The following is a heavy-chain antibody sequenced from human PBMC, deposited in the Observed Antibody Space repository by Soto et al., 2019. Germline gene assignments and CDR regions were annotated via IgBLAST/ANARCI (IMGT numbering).Heavy chain of an antibody. CDR3: ARTRSGDGSGSYPYFDY. D-gene: IGHD3-10*01. Sequence: SETLSLTCTVSGGSISSYYWSWIRQPPGKGLEWIGYIFYSGSTNYNPSLKSRIAMSVDTSRNQFSLNVSSVTAADTAVYYCARTRSGDGSGSYPYFDYWGQGTLVTVSS. CDR2: IFYSGST. CDR1: GGSISSYY. J-gene: IGHJ4*02. V-gene: IGHV4-59*01.